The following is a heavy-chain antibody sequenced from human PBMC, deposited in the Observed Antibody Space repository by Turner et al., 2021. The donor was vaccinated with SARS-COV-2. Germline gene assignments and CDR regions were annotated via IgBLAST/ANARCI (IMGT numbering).Heavy chain of an antibody. Sequence: VQLVESGGGVVQPGRSLRLSCAASGFTFSIYWMHWVRQAPGKGLVCVSRINSDGSSTSYADSVKGRFTISRDNAKNTLYLQMNSLRAEDTAVYYCAREGHTAMGVFFDYWGQGTLVTVSS. CDR2: INSDGSST. D-gene: IGHD5-18*01. J-gene: IGHJ4*02. CDR1: GFTFSIYW. V-gene: IGHV3-74*01. CDR3: AREGHTAMGVFFDY.